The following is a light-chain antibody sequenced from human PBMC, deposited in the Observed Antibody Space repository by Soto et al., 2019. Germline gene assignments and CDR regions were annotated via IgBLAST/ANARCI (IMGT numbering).Light chain of an antibody. Sequence: QSALTQPASVSGSPGQSITISCTGSNSDIGSYNFVSWYQQYPGKAPKVIIYEGSKRPSGVSLRFSVSKADNTASLTISGLLAEDEADYYCCSYAGDTTYVFGSGTKVTVL. CDR3: CSYAGDTTYV. CDR1: NSDIGSYNF. J-gene: IGLJ1*01. V-gene: IGLV2-23*01. CDR2: EGS.